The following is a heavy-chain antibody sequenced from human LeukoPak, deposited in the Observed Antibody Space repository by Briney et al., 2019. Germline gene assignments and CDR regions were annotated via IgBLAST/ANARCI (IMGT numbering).Heavy chain of an antibody. Sequence: PGGSLRLSCAASGFTFSSYAMSWVRQAPGKGLEWVSAISGSGGSTYYADSVKGRFTISRDNSKNTLYLQMNSLRAEDTAVYYCAKNNYHYDILTGLDYWGQGTLVTASS. CDR2: ISGSGGST. J-gene: IGHJ4*02. D-gene: IGHD3-9*01. CDR3: AKNNYHYDILTGLDY. V-gene: IGHV3-23*01. CDR1: GFTFSSYA.